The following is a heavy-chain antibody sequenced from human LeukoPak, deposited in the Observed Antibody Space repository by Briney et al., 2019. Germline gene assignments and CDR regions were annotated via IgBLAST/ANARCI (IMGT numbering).Heavy chain of an antibody. CDR2: IYTSGST. CDR1: GGSISSGSYY. Sequence: SETLSLTCTVSGGSISSGSYYWSWIRQPAGKGLEWIGRIYTSGSTNYNPSLKSRVTISVDTSKNQFSLKLSSVTAADTAVYYCARGEYDFWSGYYWRENYWGQGTLVTVSS. J-gene: IGHJ4*02. D-gene: IGHD3-3*01. CDR3: ARGEYDFWSGYYWRENY. V-gene: IGHV4-61*02.